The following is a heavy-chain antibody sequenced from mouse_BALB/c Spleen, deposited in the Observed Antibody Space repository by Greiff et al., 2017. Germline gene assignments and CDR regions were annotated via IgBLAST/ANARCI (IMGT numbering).Heavy chain of an antibody. J-gene: IGHJ3*01. CDR1: GFTFTDYY. V-gene: IGHV7-3*02. D-gene: IGHD3-3*01. CDR3: AREGTGAWFAY. CDR2: IRNKANGYTT. Sequence: EVKLQESGGGLVQPGGSLRLSCATSGFTFTDYYMSWVRQPPGKALEWLGFIRNKANGYTTEYSASVKGRFTISRDNSQSILYLQMNTLRAEDSATYYCAREGTGAWFAYWGQGTLVTVSA.